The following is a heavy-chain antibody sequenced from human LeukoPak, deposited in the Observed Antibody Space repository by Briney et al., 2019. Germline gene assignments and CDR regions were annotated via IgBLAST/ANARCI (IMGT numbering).Heavy chain of an antibody. Sequence: PSETLSLTCAGYGGSCNGYYWIWLPQPPGKGREWIMEINHSGSTNYNPSIKSPVTISVDTSKNQFSLKLSSVTAADTAVYYCARYYGSGSYHATSFDYWGQGTLVTVSS. D-gene: IGHD3-10*01. CDR1: GGSCNGYY. V-gene: IGHV4-34*01. CDR2: INHSGST. J-gene: IGHJ4*02. CDR3: ARYYGSGSYHATSFDY.